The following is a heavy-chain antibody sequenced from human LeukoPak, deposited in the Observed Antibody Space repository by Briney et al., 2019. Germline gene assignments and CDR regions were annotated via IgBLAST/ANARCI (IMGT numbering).Heavy chain of an antibody. J-gene: IGHJ5*02. CDR3: ARAALYSWNTATRNWFDP. CDR2: INAGNGNT. V-gene: IGHV1-3*03. CDR1: GYTFTSYA. D-gene: IGHD1/OR15-1a*01. Sequence: ASVKVSCKASGYTFTSYAMHWVRQAPGQRLEWMGWINAGNGNTKYSQEFQGRVTITRDTSASTAYMELSSLRSEDMAVYYCARAALYSWNTATRNWFDPWGQGTLVTVSS.